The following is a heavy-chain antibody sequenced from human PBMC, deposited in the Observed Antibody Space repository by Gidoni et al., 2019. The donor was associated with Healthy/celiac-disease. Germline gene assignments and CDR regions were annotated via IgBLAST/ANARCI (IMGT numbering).Heavy chain of an antibody. J-gene: IGHJ4*02. D-gene: IGHD3-10*01. CDR2: INPNSGGT. CDR3: ARDPLGGYGSGSYYYFDY. CDR1: GYTFTGYY. Sequence: QVQLVQSGAEVKKPGASVKVSCKASGYTFTGYYMHWVRQAPGQGLEWMGWINPNSGGTNYAQKFQGRVTMTSDTSISTAYMELSRLRSDDTAVYYCARDPLGGYGSGSYYYFDYWGQGTLVTVSS. V-gene: IGHV1-2*02.